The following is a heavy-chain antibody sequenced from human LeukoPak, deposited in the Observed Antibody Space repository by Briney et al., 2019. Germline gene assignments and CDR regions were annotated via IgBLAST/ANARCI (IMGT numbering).Heavy chain of an antibody. V-gene: IGHV3-7*01. CDR2: IKQDGSEK. CDR3: ARSSSRYCSGGSCYSGVLGYFDY. CDR1: GFTFSSYW. Sequence: GGSLRLSCAASGFTFSSYWMTWVRQAPGKGLEWVANIKQDGSEKYYVDSVKGRFTISRDNAKNSLYLQMNSLRAEDTAVYYCARSSSRYCSGGSCYSGVLGYFDYWGQGTLVTVSS. J-gene: IGHJ4*02. D-gene: IGHD2-15*01.